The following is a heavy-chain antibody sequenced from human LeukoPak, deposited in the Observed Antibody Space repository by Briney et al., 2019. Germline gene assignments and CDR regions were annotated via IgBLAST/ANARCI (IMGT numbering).Heavy chain of an antibody. CDR1: GFTFSSYG. J-gene: IGHJ6*02. CDR2: IWYDGSNK. Sequence: GGSLRLSCAASGFTFSSYGMHWVRQAPGKGLEWVAVIWYDGSNKYYADSVKGRFTISRDNSKNTLYLQMNSLRAEDTAVYYCARTCDFWSGYIPYYYYGMDVWGQGTTVTVSS. CDR3: ARTCDFWSGYIPYYYYGMDV. V-gene: IGHV3-33*01. D-gene: IGHD3-3*01.